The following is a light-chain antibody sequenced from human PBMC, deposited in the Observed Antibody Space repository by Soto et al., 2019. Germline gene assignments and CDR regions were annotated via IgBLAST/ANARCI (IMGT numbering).Light chain of an antibody. J-gene: IGKJ4*02. V-gene: IGKV3-15*01. CDR2: DAS. Sequence: EIVRTQSPATLSVSPGQRATLSARASQSVSSNLAWFQQKPGEAPSLLIYDASTRSTGVPARFSGSGAGTGFPLTISSLQSEDFAVYYCQQYNHCALTFGGGTKVEIK. CDR3: QQYNHCALT. CDR1: QSVSSN.